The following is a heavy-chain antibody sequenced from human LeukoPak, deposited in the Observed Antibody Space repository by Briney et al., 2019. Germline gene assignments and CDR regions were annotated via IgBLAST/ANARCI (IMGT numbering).Heavy chain of an antibody. V-gene: IGHV3-33*06. J-gene: IGHJ6*02. CDR2: IWYDGSNK. CDR1: GFTFSSYG. CDR3: AKAQGSCGGDTCQYAVDV. Sequence: QPGGSLRLSCAASGFTFSSYGMHWVRQAPGKGLEWVAVIWYDGSNKYYADSVNGRFTISRDNSKNTLYLQMNSRRAEDTAVYYCAKAQGSCGGDTCQYAVDVWGQGTTVTVSS. D-gene: IGHD2-15*01.